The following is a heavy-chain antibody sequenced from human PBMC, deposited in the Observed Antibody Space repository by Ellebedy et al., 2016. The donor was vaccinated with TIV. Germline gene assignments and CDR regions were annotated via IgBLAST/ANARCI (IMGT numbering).Heavy chain of an antibody. Sequence: GGSLRLXXAASGFTFSSDWMDWVRQAPGKGLVWVSRISGDGSDTNYADSVKGRFTISRDNAKNTLYLQMNSPRVEDTAVYYCARSRDGYGHWGQGALVTVSS. J-gene: IGHJ4*02. CDR3: ARSRDGYGH. CDR2: ISGDGSDT. D-gene: IGHD5-24*01. CDR1: GFTFSSDW. V-gene: IGHV3-74*01.